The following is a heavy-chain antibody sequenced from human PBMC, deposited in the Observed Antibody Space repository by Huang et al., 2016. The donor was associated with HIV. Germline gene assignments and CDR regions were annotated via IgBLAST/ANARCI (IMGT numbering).Heavy chain of an antibody. J-gene: IGHJ4*02. CDR2: INHSGST. V-gene: IGHV4-34*01. Sequence: QVQLQQRGAGLLKASETLSLTCAVYGGSFSGYDWSWIRQPPGRGLEWIGEINHSGSTNYNPTLKRRVTMSVDTSKKQFSLKLTSVTAADTAVYYCARAYYDKMGDYWGQGTLVTVSS. CDR1: GGSFSGYD. CDR3: ARAYYDKMGDY. D-gene: IGHD3-16*01.